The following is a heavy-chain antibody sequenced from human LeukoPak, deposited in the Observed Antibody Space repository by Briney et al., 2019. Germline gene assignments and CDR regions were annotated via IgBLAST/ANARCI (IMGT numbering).Heavy chain of an antibody. J-gene: IGHJ5*02. CDR3: AKDVSVGYCSGGSCPNWFDP. V-gene: IGHV3-23*01. CDR2: ISGSGGST. D-gene: IGHD2-15*01. Sequence: GSLRLPCAASGFTFSSYAMSWVRQAPGKGLEWVSAISGSGGSTYYADSVKGRFIISKDNSKNTLYLQMNSLRAEDTAVYYCAKDVSVGYCSGGSCPNWFDPWGQGTLVTVSS. CDR1: GFTFSSYA.